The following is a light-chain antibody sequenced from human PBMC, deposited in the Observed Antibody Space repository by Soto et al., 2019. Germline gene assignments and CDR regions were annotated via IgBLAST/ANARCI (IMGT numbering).Light chain of an antibody. CDR1: SGSVSTSYY. CDR3: VLYMGTGISV. CDR2: STN. V-gene: IGLV8-61*01. Sequence: QTVVTQEPSFSVSPGRTVTLTCGLSSGSVSTSYYPSWYQLTPGQAPRTLIYSTNTRSSGVPNRFSGSILENKAALTITGAQADDGSDYACVLYMGTGISVFGGGTELTVL. J-gene: IGLJ3*02.